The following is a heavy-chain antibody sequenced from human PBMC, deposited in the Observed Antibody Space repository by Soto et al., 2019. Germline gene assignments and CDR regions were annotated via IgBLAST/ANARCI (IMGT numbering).Heavy chain of an antibody. D-gene: IGHD4-4*01. CDR2: ISGSGGSA. CDR1: GFTFSSYA. Sequence: GGSLRLSCAASGFTFSSYAMSWVRQAPGKGLEWVSAISGSGGSAYYADSVKGRFTISRDNSKNTLYLQMNSLRAEDTAVYYCAKGPSNPRYYYYMDVWGKGTMVTVSS. CDR3: AKGPSNPRYYYYMDV. J-gene: IGHJ6*03. V-gene: IGHV3-23*01.